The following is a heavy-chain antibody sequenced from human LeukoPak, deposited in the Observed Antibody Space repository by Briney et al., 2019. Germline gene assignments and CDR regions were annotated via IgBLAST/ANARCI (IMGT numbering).Heavy chain of an antibody. J-gene: IGHJ1*01. CDR1: GFTFSTYW. CDR2: IKNDGSST. V-gene: IGHV3-74*01. CDR3: ARAGTALSLPFQH. Sequence: KPGGSLRLSCAASGFTFSTYWMSWVRQAPGKGLVWVSRIKNDGSSTTYADSVMGRFTISRDNAKNTLYLQMNSLGGEDTAVYYCARAGTALSLPFQHWGQGTLVTVSS.